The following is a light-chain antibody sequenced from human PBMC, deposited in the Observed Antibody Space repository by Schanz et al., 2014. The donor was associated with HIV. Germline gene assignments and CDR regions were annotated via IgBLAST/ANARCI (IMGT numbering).Light chain of an antibody. Sequence: QSALTQPASVSGSPGQAITISCTGSSTGGGGYDLVSWYQKPPGQVPKLIIYGVDKRPSGVSHRFSGAKSGNTASLTISGLQAEDEADYYCCSYAGTTTFVVFGGGTKLTVL. V-gene: IGLV2-23*02. CDR3: CSYAGTTTFVV. J-gene: IGLJ2*01. CDR2: GVD. CDR1: STGGGGYDL.